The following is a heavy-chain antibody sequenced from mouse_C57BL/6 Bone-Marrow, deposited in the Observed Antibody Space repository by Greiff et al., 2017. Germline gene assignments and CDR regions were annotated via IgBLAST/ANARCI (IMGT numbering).Heavy chain of an antibody. D-gene: IGHD2-4*01. Sequence: VQLQQSVAELVRPGASVKLSCTASGFTFKNTYMHWVKQRPEQGLEWIGRIHPANGNTNSAPKFPGKDTITAETSSNTDYLQLSSLTSEDTDIYYCASLYDYEDDWGQGTTLTVAS. J-gene: IGHJ2*01. V-gene: IGHV14-3*01. CDR2: IHPANGNT. CDR1: GFTFKNTY. CDR3: ASLYDYEDD.